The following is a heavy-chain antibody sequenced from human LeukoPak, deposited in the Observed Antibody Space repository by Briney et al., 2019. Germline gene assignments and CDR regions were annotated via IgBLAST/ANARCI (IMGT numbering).Heavy chain of an antibody. CDR2: ISSSSSYI. J-gene: IGHJ4*02. V-gene: IGHV3-21*01. D-gene: IGHD2-2*01. CDR1: GFTFSSYS. Sequence: GGSLRLSCAASGFTFSSYSMNWVRQAPGKGLEWVSSISSSSSYIYYADSVKGRFTISRDNAKNSLYLQMNSLRAEDTAVYYCARGIVVVSAAKRRGYYFDYGGQGTLVTVSS. CDR3: ARGIVVVSAAKRRGYYFDY.